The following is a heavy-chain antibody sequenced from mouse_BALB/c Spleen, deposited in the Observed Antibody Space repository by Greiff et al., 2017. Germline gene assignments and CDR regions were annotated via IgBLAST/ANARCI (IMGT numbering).Heavy chain of an antibody. CDR2: ISYDGSN. CDR1: GYSITSGYY. V-gene: IGHV3-6*02. D-gene: IGHD1-1*01. J-gene: IGHJ1*01. CDR3: ARIIYYYGTWYFDV. Sequence: EVKLMESGPGLVKPSQSLSLTCSVTGYSITSGYYWNWIRQFPGNKLEWMGYISYDGSNNYNPSLKNRISITRDTSKNQFFLKLNSVTTEDTATYYCARIIYYYGTWYFDVWGAGTTVTVSS.